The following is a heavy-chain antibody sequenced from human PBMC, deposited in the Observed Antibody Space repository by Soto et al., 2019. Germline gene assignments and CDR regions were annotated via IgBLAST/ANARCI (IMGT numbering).Heavy chain of an antibody. CDR1: GYSFSTYS. V-gene: IGHV1-3*01. CDR3: ASGQVIAVRYYHHVPEV. CDR2: INGANGNT. D-gene: IGHD3-3*02. J-gene: IGHJ2*01. Sequence: ASVKVSCKASGYSFSTYSMHWVRQAHGQGLAWMGWINGANGNTRYSQKFKDRVSLSRHTPATPGSLELSSLKSEDAAVYYSASGQVIAVRYYHHVPEVWGR.